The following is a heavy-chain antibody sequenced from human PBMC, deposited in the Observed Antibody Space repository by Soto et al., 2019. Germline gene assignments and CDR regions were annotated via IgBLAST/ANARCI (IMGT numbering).Heavy chain of an antibody. CDR2: ISSSSSYI. V-gene: IGHV3-21*04. J-gene: IGHJ4*02. CDR1: GFTFSSYT. CDR3: AKVGDTTWLANFAY. Sequence: PGGSLRLSCAASGFTFSSYTMNWVRQAPGKGLEWVSSISSSSSYIYYADSVKGRFTISRDNAKNSLYLQMNSLRDEDTAVYYCAKVGDTTWLANFAYRGKGTLVTVSS. D-gene: IGHD6-19*01.